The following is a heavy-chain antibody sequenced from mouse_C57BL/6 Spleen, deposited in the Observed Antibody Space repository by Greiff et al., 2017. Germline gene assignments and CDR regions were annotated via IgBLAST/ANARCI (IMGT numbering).Heavy chain of an antibody. Sequence: VQLQQPGAELVKPGASVKMSCKASGYTFTSYWITWVKQRPGQGLEWIGDIYPGSGSTNYNEKFKSKATLTVDTSSSTAYMQLSSLTSEDSAVYYCAREDGDYYYGSRGFDYWGQGTTLTVSS. CDR2: IYPGSGST. D-gene: IGHD1-1*01. CDR3: AREDGDYYYGSRGFDY. V-gene: IGHV1-55*01. CDR1: GYTFTSYW. J-gene: IGHJ2*01.